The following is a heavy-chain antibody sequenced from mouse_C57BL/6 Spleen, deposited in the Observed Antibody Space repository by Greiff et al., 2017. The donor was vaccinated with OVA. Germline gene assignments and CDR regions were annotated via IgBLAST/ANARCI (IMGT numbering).Heavy chain of an antibody. CDR3: ARTAVPYAMDY. CDR1: GYTFTSYW. J-gene: IGHJ4*01. D-gene: IGHD1-1*01. V-gene: IGHV1-52*01. CDR2: IDPSDSET. Sequence: QVQLQQPGAELVRPGSSVKLSCKASGYTFTSYWMHWVKQRPIQGLEWIGNIDPSDSETHYNQKFKDKATLTVDKSSSTADMQLSSLTSEDSAVYYCARTAVPYAMDYWGQGTSVTVSS.